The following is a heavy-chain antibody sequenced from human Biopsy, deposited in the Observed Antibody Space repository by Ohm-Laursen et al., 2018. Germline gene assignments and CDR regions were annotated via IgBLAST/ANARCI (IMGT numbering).Heavy chain of an antibody. D-gene: IGHD1-14*01. CDR2: ISYSGNT. CDR3: ARDRDRRGWFDP. J-gene: IGHJ5*02. CDR1: SGSISSYY. V-gene: IGHV4-59*12. Sequence: SETLSLTCTVSSGSISSYYWSWIRQPPGKGLEWIGYISYSGNTNYNPSLKSRVTMSVDTSKNKFSLRVSSVTAADTAVYYCARDRDRRGWFDPWGQGTLVTVSS.